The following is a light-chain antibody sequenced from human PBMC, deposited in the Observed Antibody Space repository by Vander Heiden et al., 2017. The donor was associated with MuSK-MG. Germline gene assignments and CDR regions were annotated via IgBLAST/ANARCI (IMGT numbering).Light chain of an antibody. CDR3: QSYDSSLSGSL. CDR2: GNT. Sequence: QSVLTQPPSVSGAPGQRVTISCAGSSSNIGSGYDVHWYQQLPGAAPKLLIYGNTIRPSGVPDRFSGSKSGTSASLAITGLQAEDEADYDCQSYDSSLSGSLFGGGTKLTVL. CDR1: SSNIGSGYD. V-gene: IGLV1-40*01. J-gene: IGLJ2*01.